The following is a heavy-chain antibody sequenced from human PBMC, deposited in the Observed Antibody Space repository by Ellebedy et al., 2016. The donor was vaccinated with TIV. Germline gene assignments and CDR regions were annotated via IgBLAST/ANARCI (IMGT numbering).Heavy chain of an antibody. CDR1: GFTFSTYG. Sequence: PGGSLRLSCAASGFTFSTYGMPWVRQAPGKGLEWVATMSYDGSNHYSSDSVKGRFTISRDNSKNTLYLLMNSLRAEDTAVYYCAKELGSTTAYYFYYAMDVWGQGTTVTVSS. V-gene: IGHV3-30*18. J-gene: IGHJ6*02. CDR2: MSYDGSNH. D-gene: IGHD1-26*01. CDR3: AKELGSTTAYYFYYAMDV.